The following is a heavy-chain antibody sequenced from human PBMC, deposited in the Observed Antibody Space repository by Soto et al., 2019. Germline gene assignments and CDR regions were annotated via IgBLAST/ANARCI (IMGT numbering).Heavy chain of an antibody. V-gene: IGHV4-59*01. CDR1: GGSISSYY. J-gene: IGHJ4*02. Sequence: SETLSLTCTVSGGSISSYYWSWIRQPPGKGLEWFGYIYYSGSTNYSPSLKSRVTISVDTSKNQFSLKLSSVTAADTAVYYCARVTPSLAYYDFWSGQGLFDYWGQGTLVTVSS. CDR2: IYYSGST. CDR3: ARVTPSLAYYDFWSGQGLFDY. D-gene: IGHD3-3*01.